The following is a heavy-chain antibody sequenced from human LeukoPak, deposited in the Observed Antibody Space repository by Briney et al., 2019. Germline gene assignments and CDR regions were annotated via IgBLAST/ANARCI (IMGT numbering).Heavy chain of an antibody. D-gene: IGHD1-14*01. V-gene: IGHV3-74*01. CDR3: VVVVEPPDSDGFDV. CDR1: GFSFGNSW. J-gene: IGHJ3*01. CDR2: INADGSTA. Sequence: GGSLRLSCAASGFSFGNSWVHWVRQAPGKGLVWVSLINADGSTATYADSVKGRFTISRDNARNTLSLQMNSLTIEDTAVYYCVVVVEPPDSDGFDVWGQGTMITVSS.